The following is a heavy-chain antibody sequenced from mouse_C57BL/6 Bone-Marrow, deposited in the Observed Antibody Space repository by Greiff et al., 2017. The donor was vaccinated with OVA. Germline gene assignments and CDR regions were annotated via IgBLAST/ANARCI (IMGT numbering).Heavy chain of an antibody. J-gene: IGHJ4*01. D-gene: IGHD2-4*01. CDR3: ARGDYDLYYYAMDY. V-gene: IGHV1-59*01. CDR2: IDPSDSYT. CDR1: GYTFTSYW. Sequence: QVQLQQPGAELVRPGTSVKLSCKASGYTFTSYWMHWVKQRPGQGLEWIGVIDPSDSYTNYNQKFKGKATLTVDTSSSTAYMQLSSLTSEDSAVYYCARGDYDLYYYAMDYWGQGTSVTVSS.